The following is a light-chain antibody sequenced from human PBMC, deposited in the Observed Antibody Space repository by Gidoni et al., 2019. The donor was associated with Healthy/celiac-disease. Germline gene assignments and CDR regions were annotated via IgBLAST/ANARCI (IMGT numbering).Light chain of an antibody. Sequence: DIQMTQSPSSLSASVGDRVTITCRASQSISSYLNWYQQKPGKAPELLIYAASSLQSGVPSRFSDSGSGTDFTLTISSLQPEDFATYYCRQSYSTPLTFXGXTKVEI. CDR3: RQSYSTPLT. V-gene: IGKV1-39*01. J-gene: IGKJ4*01. CDR1: QSISSY. CDR2: AAS.